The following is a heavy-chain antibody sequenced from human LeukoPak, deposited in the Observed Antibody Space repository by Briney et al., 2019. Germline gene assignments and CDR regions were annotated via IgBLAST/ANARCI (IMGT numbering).Heavy chain of an antibody. CDR1: GGSISIYY. J-gene: IGHJ4*02. CDR2: MYYSGST. V-gene: IGHV4-59*01. CDR3: ASGDILTGYRFGY. D-gene: IGHD3-9*01. Sequence: PSETLSLICTVSGGSISIYYWSWIRQPPGKGLEGIGYMYYSGSTNYNPSLKSRVTISVDTSKNQFSLKVSSLTAADPAVYYCASGDILTGYRFGYWGQGTLVTVSS.